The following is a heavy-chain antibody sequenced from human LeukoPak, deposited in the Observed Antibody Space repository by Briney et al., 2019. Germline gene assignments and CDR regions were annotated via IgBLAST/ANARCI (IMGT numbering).Heavy chain of an antibody. Sequence: SETLSLTCTVSGGSISSYYWSRIRQPPGKGLEWIGYVYSSGSTKYSPSLNSRVTISLDTSKSQFSLRLTSVTVADTAVYYCARRGGSGSSYCFDPWGQGTLVTVSS. CDR2: VYSSGST. CDR3: ARRGGSGSSYCFDP. CDR1: GGSISSYY. D-gene: IGHD1-26*01. J-gene: IGHJ5*02. V-gene: IGHV4-59*08.